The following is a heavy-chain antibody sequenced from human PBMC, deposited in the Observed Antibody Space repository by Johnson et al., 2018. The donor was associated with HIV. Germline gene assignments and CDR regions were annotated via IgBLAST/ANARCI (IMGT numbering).Heavy chain of an antibody. D-gene: IGHD3-10*01. CDR3: TTDQGYYGDAFDI. J-gene: IGHJ3*02. CDR2: ISYDGSNK. CDR1: GFTFNNYP. Sequence: QVQLVESGGGVVQPGGSLRLSRAVSGFTFNNYPMHWVRQAPGKGLEWVAVISYDGSNKYYGDSVKGRFTISRDNSKNTLYLQMNSLKTEDTAVYYCTTDQGYYGDAFDIWGQGTMVTVSS. V-gene: IGHV3-30*04.